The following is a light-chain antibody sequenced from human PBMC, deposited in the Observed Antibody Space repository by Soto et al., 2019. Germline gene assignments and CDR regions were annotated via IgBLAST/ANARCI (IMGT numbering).Light chain of an antibody. J-gene: IGKJ1*01. CDR1: QSISSW. Sequence: DVQMTQFPSTLSASVGDRVTITCRASQSISSWLAWYQPKPGKAPKLLMYDASSLGSGVPSRFSCSGSGAEVTLTISSQQPDDFASDNCHQYIGYPWTFGQGTKV. V-gene: IGKV1-5*01. CDR3: HQYIGYPWT. CDR2: DAS.